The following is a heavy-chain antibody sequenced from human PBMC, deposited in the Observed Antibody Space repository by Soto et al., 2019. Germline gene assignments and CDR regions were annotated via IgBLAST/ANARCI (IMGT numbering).Heavy chain of an antibody. D-gene: IGHD2-8*01. V-gene: IGHV3-33*01. CDR2: IWYDGSNK. Sequence: GGSLRLSCAASGFTFSSYGMHWVRQAPGKGLEWVAVIWYDGSNKYYADSVKGRFTISRDNSKNTLYLQMNSLRAEDTAVYYCARVANSNPRWAVANYYYYMDVWGKGTTVTVSS. CDR3: ARVANSNPRWAVANYYYYMDV. CDR1: GFTFSSYG. J-gene: IGHJ6*03.